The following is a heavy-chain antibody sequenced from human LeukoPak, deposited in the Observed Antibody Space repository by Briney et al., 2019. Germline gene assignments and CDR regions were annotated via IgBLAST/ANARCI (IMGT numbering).Heavy chain of an antibody. CDR3: ARGGAVYDYVWGSYRYPDY. CDR2: INHSGST. V-gene: IGHV4-34*01. CDR1: GGPFSGYY. D-gene: IGHD3-16*02. Sequence: SETLSLTCAVYGGPFSGYYWSWIRQPPGKGLEWIGEINHSGSTNYNPSLKSRVTISVDTSKNQFSLKLSSVTAADTAVYYCARGGAVYDYVWGSYRYPDYWGQGTLVTVFS. J-gene: IGHJ4*02.